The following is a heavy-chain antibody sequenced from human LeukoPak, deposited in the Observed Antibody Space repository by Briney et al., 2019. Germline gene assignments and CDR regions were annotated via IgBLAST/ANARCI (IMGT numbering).Heavy chain of an antibody. Sequence: PGGSLRLSCAASGFTFDDYGMSWVRQAPGKGLEWVSGINWNGGSTGYADSVKGRFTISRDNAENSLYLQMNSLRAEDTALYYCARDRYSSSWLNWFDPWGQGTLVTVSS. CDR1: GFTFDDYG. CDR3: ARDRYSSSWLNWFDP. CDR2: INWNGGST. J-gene: IGHJ5*02. V-gene: IGHV3-20*04. D-gene: IGHD6-13*01.